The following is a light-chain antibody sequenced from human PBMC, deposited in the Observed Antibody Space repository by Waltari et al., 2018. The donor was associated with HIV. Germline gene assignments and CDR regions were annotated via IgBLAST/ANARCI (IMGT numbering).Light chain of an antibody. Sequence: QSVLTQPPSASGTPGQRVTISCSGSSSNIGSNYVSWYQQLPGTAPKLLIYRNNQRPSGVPDRFSGSKYGTSASLAISGLRSEDEADYYCATWDDSLSVVVFGGGTKLTVL. J-gene: IGLJ2*01. CDR2: RNN. V-gene: IGLV1-47*01. CDR1: SSNIGSNY. CDR3: ATWDDSLSVVV.